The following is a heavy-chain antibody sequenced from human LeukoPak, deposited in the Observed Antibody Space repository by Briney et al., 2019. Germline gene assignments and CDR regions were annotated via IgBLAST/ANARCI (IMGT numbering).Heavy chain of an antibody. D-gene: IGHD3-22*01. J-gene: IGHJ4*02. CDR1: GFTFSNYG. V-gene: IGHV3-30*02. Sequence: PPGGSLRLSCAASGFTFSNYGMHWIRQAPGKGLEWVAFIRYDGSNEYYADSVKGRFTISRDNSKDTLYLQMNGLRAEDTALFYCAKEERAYYFDSSGFSNWGQGTLVTVSS. CDR3: AKEERAYYFDSSGFSN. CDR2: IRYDGSNE.